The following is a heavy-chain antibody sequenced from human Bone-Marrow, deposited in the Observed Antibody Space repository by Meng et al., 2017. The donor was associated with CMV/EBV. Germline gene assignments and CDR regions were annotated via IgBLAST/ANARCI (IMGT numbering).Heavy chain of an antibody. CDR1: GYTFTSYD. Sequence: ASVKVSCKASGYTFTSYDINWVRQATGQGLEWMGWMNPNSGNTGYAQKFQGRVTITRNTSISTAYMELSSLRSEDTAVYYCARSYNWNYDFDYWGQGTLVTGSS. J-gene: IGHJ4*02. CDR3: ARSYNWNYDFDY. CDR2: MNPNSGNT. D-gene: IGHD1-7*01. V-gene: IGHV1-8*03.